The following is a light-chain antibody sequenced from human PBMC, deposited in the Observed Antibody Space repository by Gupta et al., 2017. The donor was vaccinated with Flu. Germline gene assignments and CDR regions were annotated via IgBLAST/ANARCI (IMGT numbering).Light chain of an antibody. Sequence: QSALTQPASASASPGHSITISCTGTSSDVGNSDYVSWYQQDPAKAPKLLIYDVSNRPSGVSSRFSGSKSGNTASLTISGLQAEDETDYHCSSYTSTTTFYVFGTGTKVTVL. V-gene: IGLV2-14*01. CDR3: SSYTSTTTFYV. CDR2: DVS. CDR1: SSDVGNSDY. J-gene: IGLJ1*01.